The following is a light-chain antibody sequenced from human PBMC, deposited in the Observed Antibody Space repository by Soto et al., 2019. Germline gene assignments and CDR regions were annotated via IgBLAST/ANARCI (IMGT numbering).Light chain of an antibody. V-gene: IGLV2-14*03. CDR3: CSFTSIKTVV. Sequence: QSVLTQPASVSGSPGQSITISCTGTTSDVGGYNYVTWYQQYPGQAPKIIIYDVNRRPPGVSDRFSGSKSGNTASLTVSDLQAGDEADYFCCSFTSIKTVVFGGGTKLTVL. J-gene: IGLJ1*01. CDR2: DVN. CDR1: TSDVGGYNY.